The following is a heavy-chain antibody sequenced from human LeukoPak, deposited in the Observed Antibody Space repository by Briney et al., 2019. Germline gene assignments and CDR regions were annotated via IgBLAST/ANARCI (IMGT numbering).Heavy chain of an antibody. CDR3: AKEGAAPGPDFVS. CDR1: GASIRNYY. D-gene: IGHD6-13*01. J-gene: IGHJ4*02. V-gene: IGHV4-4*07. CDR2: IEPSGST. Sequence: SETLSLTCTVSGASIRNYYWSWSRQPAGKGLEWIGRIEPSGSTKYNPSLKSRVTMSVDTSKDQFSLKLNSVTAADTAVYYCAKEGAAPGPDFVSWGQGTLVIVSS.